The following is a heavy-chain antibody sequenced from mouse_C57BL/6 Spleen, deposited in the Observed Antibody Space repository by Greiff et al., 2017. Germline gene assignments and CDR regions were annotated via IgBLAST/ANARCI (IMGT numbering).Heavy chain of an antibody. J-gene: IGHJ2*01. CDR3: AREMARYFDY. V-gene: IGHV3-6*01. CDR1: GYSITSGYY. D-gene: IGHD3-1*01. Sequence: EVKVEESGPGLVKPSQSLSLTCSVTGYSITSGYYWNWIRQFPGNKLEWMGYISSDGSNNYNPSLKNRISITRDTSKNQFFLKLNSVTTEDTATYYCAREMARYFDYWGQGTTLTVSS. CDR2: ISSDGSN.